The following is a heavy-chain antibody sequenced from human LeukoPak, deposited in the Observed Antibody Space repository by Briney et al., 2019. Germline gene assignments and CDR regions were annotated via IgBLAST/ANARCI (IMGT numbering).Heavy chain of an antibody. Sequence: KPSETLSLTCTVSGGSISSYYWSWIRQPPGKGLEWIGYIYYSGSTNYNPSLKSRVTISVDTSKNQFSLKLSSVTAADTAVYYCARGPPGIAAAGTGFTYYYYMDVWGKGTTVTVSS. D-gene: IGHD6-13*01. CDR1: GGSISSYY. J-gene: IGHJ6*03. CDR3: ARGPPGIAAAGTGFTYYYYMDV. CDR2: IYYSGST. V-gene: IGHV4-59*01.